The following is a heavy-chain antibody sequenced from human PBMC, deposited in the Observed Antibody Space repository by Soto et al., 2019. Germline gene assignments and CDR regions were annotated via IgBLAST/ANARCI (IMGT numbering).Heavy chain of an antibody. Sequence: QVQLVQSGAEVKKPGASVKVSCKASGYTFTSYAMHWVRQAPGRRLEWMGWINAGNGNTKYSQKFQGRVTITRDTSASTAYMELSSLRSEDTAVYYCARVRDGEVFDYWGQGTLVTVSS. D-gene: IGHD2-21*01. CDR2: INAGNGNT. CDR1: GYTFTSYA. J-gene: IGHJ4*02. CDR3: ARVRDGEVFDY. V-gene: IGHV1-3*01.